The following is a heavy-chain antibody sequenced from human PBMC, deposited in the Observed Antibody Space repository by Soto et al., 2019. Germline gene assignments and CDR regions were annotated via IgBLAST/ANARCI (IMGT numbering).Heavy chain of an antibody. Sequence: LSLTCAVSASSIGIAYFWGCILQPPGNGLEWIAPIFHTGGTYYNPSLKSRVTISVDTSNNQFSLRLNSVTAADTALYFCARTWLGGRTRADTFESGGQGKMITVSS. CDR1: ASSIGIAYF. D-gene: IGHD2-2*01. CDR2: IFHTGGT. V-gene: IGHV4-38-2*01. CDR3: ARTWLGGRTRADTFES. J-gene: IGHJ3*02.